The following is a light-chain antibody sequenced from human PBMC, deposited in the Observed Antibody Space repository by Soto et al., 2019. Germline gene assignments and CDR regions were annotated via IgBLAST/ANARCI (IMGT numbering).Light chain of an antibody. CDR3: QQYNNWPGGT. V-gene: IGKV3-15*01. CDR1: QSVSSN. CDR2: GAS. J-gene: IGKJ1*01. Sequence: EIVLTQSPATLSASPSEGVNIXCRTSQSVSSNLAWYQQKPGQAPRLLIYGASTRATGIPARFSGSGSGTEFTLTISSLQSEDFAVYYCQQYNNWPGGTFGQGTKVDIK.